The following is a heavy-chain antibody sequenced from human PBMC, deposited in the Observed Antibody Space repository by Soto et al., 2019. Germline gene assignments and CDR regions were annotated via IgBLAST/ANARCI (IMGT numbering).Heavy chain of an antibody. CDR3: ARVGLGLFGMDV. J-gene: IGHJ6*02. CDR2: ISGSSTI. V-gene: IGHV3-48*02. D-gene: IGHD3-16*01. Sequence: EVQLVESGGGLVQPGGSLRVSCAASGFTFSSYSINWVRQAPGKGLEWVSYISGSSTIYYADSVKGRFTISRDNAKNSLYLQMNSLRDEHTAVFYCARVGLGLFGMDVWGQGTTVTVSS. CDR1: GFTFSSYS.